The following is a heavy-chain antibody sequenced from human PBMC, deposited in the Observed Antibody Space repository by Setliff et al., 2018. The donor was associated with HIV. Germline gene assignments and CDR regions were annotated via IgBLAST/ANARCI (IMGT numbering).Heavy chain of an antibody. J-gene: IGHJ3*02. CDR2: INVNSGGT. CDR1: GYLFTGYY. CDR3: ARGAYSSIWFSQGLNAFDI. Sequence: ASVKVSCKASGYLFTGYYMRWVRQAPGQGLEWMGWINVNSGGTNYAQKFHGRVTMTTDTSTRTAYMELRSLRSDDTAVYYCARGAYSSIWFSQGLNAFDIWGQGTMVTVSS. V-gene: IGHV1-2*02. D-gene: IGHD6-13*01.